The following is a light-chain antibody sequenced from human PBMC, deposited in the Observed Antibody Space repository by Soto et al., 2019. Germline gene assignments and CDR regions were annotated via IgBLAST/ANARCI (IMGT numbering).Light chain of an antibody. CDR2: EGS. CDR1: SSDVGSYNL. Sequence: QSALTQPASVSGSPGQSITISCTGTSSDVGSYNLVSWYQQHPGKAPKLMIYEGSKRPSGVSNRFSGSKSGNTASLTISGLQAEDEAEYYCCSYAGSSKVFGTGTKLTVL. V-gene: IGLV2-23*01. CDR3: CSYAGSSKV. J-gene: IGLJ1*01.